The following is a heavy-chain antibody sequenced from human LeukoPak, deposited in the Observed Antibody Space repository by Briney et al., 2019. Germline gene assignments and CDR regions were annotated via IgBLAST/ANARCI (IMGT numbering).Heavy chain of an antibody. CDR1: GFTFSSYW. D-gene: IGHD3-3*01. CDR3: ARDRGIFGVATAADY. J-gene: IGHJ4*02. Sequence: GGSLRLSCAASGFTFSSYWMTWVRQAPGKGLEWVSGINWNGGSTGYADSVKGRFTISRDNAKNSLYLQMNSLRAEDTALYYCARDRGIFGVATAADYWGQGTLVTVSS. CDR2: INWNGGST. V-gene: IGHV3-20*04.